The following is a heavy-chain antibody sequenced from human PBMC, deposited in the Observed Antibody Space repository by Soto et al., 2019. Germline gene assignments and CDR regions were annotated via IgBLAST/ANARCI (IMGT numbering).Heavy chain of an antibody. CDR2: INSDGSST. D-gene: IGHD4-17*01. J-gene: IGHJ4*02. CDR1: GFTVSSYL. Sequence: EVQLVASGGGLVQPGGSLRLSCAASGFTVSSYLMHWVRQAPGKGLVWVSRINSDGSSTSFADSVKGRFTISRDNAKNTLYLQMNSLRAADTAVYYCARVNYGDYGGVYDYWGQGTLVTVSS. V-gene: IGHV3-74*01. CDR3: ARVNYGDYGGVYDY.